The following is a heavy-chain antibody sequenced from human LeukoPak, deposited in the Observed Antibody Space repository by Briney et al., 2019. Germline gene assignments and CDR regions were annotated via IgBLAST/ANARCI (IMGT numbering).Heavy chain of an antibody. CDR3: ARGQVEIVVVPAAPVNYYMDV. D-gene: IGHD2-2*01. V-gene: IGHV3-30-3*01. J-gene: IGHJ6*03. CDR2: ISYDGSNK. CDR1: GVTFSSYA. Sequence: GGSLRLSCAASGVTFSSYAMHWVRQAPGKGLEWVAVISYDGSNKYYADSVKGRFTISRDNSKNTLYLQMNSLRAEDTAVYYCARGQVEIVVVPAAPVNYYMDVWGKGTTVTVSS.